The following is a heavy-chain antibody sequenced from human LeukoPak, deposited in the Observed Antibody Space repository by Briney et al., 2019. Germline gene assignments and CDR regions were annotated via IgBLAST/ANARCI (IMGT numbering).Heavy chain of an antibody. CDR1: GGSFSGYY. D-gene: IGHD3-16*01. CDR3: ANTVGGGYYYYGMDV. V-gene: IGHV4-34*01. CDR2: INHSGST. J-gene: IGHJ6*04. Sequence: SETLSLTCAVYGGSFSGYYWSWIRQPPGKGLEWIGEINHSGSTNYNPSLKSRVPISVDTSKNQFSLKLSSVTAADTAVYYCANTVGGGYYYYGMDVWGKGTTVTVSS.